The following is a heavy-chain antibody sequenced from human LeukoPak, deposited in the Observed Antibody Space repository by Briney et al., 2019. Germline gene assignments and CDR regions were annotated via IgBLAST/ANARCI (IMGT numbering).Heavy chain of an antibody. Sequence: GGPLQISCQGPGSPFTGYWIAWSRRLPGKGLKWMGIFYPGDSHTTYSPSLQGQVTISADKSISTAYLQWSSLKASDTAMYYCARRLPRGYSGYDPYYFDYWGQGTLVTVSS. J-gene: IGHJ4*02. CDR3: ARRLPRGYSGYDPYYFDY. V-gene: IGHV5-51*01. CDR2: FYPGDSHT. D-gene: IGHD5-12*01. CDR1: GSPFTGYW.